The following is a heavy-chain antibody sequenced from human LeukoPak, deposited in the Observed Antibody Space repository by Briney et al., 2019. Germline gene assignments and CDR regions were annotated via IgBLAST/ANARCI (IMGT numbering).Heavy chain of an antibody. D-gene: IGHD6-13*01. CDR3: ASSDPFSSSYAFDI. Sequence: SETLSLTCTVSGGSISSSSYYWGWIRQPPGKGLEWIGYIYYSGSTNYNPSLKSRVTISVDTSKNQFSLKLSSVTAADTAVYYCASSDPFSSSYAFDIWGQGTMVTVSS. CDR1: GGSISSSSYY. CDR2: IYYSGST. V-gene: IGHV4-61*05. J-gene: IGHJ3*02.